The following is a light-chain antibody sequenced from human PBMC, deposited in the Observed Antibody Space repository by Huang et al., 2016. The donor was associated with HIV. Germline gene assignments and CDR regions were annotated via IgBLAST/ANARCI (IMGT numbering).Light chain of an antibody. J-gene: IGKJ1*01. CDR3: HQYYATGT. Sequence: DTVMTQPPDSLAVSLGERATINCKSSQSLLYSSNNKNYLAWYQQKPGQPPKLLIYWASARGSGVPDRFSGSGSETDFTLTISSLQAEDVAVYYCHQYYATGTFGQGTKVEI. CDR2: WAS. CDR1: QSLLYSSNNKNY. V-gene: IGKV4-1*01.